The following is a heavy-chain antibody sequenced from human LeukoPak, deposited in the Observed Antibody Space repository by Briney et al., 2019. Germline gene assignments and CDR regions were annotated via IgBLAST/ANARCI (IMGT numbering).Heavy chain of an antibody. CDR2: ISAYNGNT. J-gene: IGHJ4*02. Sequence: GASVKVSCKASGYTFTSYGISWVRQAPGQGLEWMGWISAYNGNTNYAQKLQGRVTMTTDTSTSTAYMELRSLRSDDTAVYYCARDLVRGMSTTQPFGHWGQGTLVTVSS. V-gene: IGHV1-18*01. D-gene: IGHD3-10*01. CDR1: GYTFTSYG. CDR3: ARDLVRGMSTTQPFGH.